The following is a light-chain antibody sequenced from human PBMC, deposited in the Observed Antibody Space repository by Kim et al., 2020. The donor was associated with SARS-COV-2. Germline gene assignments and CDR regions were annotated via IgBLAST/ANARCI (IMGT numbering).Light chain of an antibody. J-gene: IGLJ3*02. CDR3: QAWDSFTEVV. V-gene: IGLV3-1*01. Sequence: SYELTQPPSVSVSPGQTASITCSGDKLGDEYACWYQQKPGQSPVLVIYQDNKRPSGIPERFSGSNSGNTATLTISGTQAMDEADYYCQAWDSFTEVVFGGGTQLTVL. CDR1: KLGDEY. CDR2: QDN.